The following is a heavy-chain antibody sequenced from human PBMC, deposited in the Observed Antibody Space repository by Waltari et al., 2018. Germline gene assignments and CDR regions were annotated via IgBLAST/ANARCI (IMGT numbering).Heavy chain of an antibody. CDR3: ARDRRVTMVRGVTNWFDP. D-gene: IGHD3-10*01. CDR2: IYTSGST. Sequence: QVQLQESGPGLVKPSETLSLTCTVSGGSISSYYWSWIRQHAGKGLEWIGRIYTSGSTNYNPSLKSRVTMSVDTSKNQFSLKLSSVTAADTAVYYCARDRRVTMVRGVTNWFDPWGQGTLVTVSS. J-gene: IGHJ5*02. CDR1: GGSISSYY. V-gene: IGHV4-4*07.